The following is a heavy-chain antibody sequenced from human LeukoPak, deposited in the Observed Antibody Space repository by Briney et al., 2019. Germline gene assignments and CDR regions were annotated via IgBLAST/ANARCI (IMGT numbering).Heavy chain of an antibody. CDR3: ARDQPIAVAGWFDP. CDR2: IYYSGST. CDR1: GGSISSYY. D-gene: IGHD6-19*01. J-gene: IGHJ5*02. Sequence: PSETLSLTCTVSGGSISSYYWGWIRQPPGKGLEWIGSIYYSGSTYYNPSLKSRVTISVDTSKNQFSLKLSSVTAADTAVYYCARDQPIAVAGWFDPWGQGTLVTVSS. V-gene: IGHV4-39*07.